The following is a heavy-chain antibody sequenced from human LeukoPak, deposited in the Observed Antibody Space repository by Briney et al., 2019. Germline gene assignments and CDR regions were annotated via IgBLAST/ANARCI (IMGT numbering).Heavy chain of an antibody. D-gene: IGHD3-10*01. V-gene: IGHV1-8*01. Sequence: ASVKVSCKASGYTFTSYDINWVRQTTGQGIEWMGWMNPNSGNTGSAQKFQGSVIMTRNTSTATAYMELSSLKSEDTAVYYCARVNTYYYGSGVSRAFHMWGQGTMVTVSS. CDR2: MNPNSGNT. CDR3: ARVNTYYYGSGVSRAFHM. J-gene: IGHJ3*02. CDR1: GYTFTSYD.